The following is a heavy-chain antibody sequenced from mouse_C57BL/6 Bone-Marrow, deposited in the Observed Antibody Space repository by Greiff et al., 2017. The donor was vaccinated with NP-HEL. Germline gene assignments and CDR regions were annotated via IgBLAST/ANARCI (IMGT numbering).Heavy chain of an antibody. CDR3: AGYYYGSSPYWYFDV. D-gene: IGHD1-1*01. Sequence: VKLQESGPGLVAPSQRLSITCTVSGFSLTSYAISWVRQPPGKGLEWLGVIWTGGGTNYNSALKSRLSISKDNSKSQVFLKMNSLQTDDTARYYCAGYYYGSSPYWYFDVWGTGTTVTVSS. J-gene: IGHJ1*03. CDR2: IWTGGGT. V-gene: IGHV2-9-1*01. CDR1: GFSLTSYA.